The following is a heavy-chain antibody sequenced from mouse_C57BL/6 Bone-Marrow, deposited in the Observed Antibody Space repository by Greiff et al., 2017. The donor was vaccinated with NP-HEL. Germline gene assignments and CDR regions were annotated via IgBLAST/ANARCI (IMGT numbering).Heavy chain of an antibody. Sequence: DVQLVESGGGLVQPGGSLSLSCAASGFTFTDYYMSWVRQPPGKALEWLGFIRNKANGYTTEYSASVKGRFTISRDNSQSILYLQMNALRAEDSATYYCARSYYYGSPWFAYWGQGTLVTVSA. CDR1: GFTFTDYY. D-gene: IGHD1-1*01. CDR2: IRNKANGYTT. J-gene: IGHJ3*01. CDR3: ARSYYYGSPWFAY. V-gene: IGHV7-3*01.